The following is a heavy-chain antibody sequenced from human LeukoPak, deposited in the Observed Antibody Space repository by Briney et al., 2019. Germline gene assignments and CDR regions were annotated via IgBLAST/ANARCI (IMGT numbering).Heavy chain of an antibody. CDR1: GYTLTSYG. CDR3: AGAEQGYGMDV. J-gene: IGHJ6*04. Sequence: ASVKVSCTASGYTLTSYGISWVRQAPGQGLEWMGWISAYNGNTNYAQKLQGRVTMTTDTSTSTAYMELRSLRSDDTAVYYCAGAEQGYGMDVWGKGTTVTVSS. V-gene: IGHV1-18*04. D-gene: IGHD1/OR15-1a*01. CDR2: ISAYNGNT.